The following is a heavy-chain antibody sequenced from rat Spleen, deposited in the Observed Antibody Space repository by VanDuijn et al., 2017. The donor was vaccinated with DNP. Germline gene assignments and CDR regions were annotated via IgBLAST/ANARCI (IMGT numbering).Heavy chain of an antibody. CDR2: ISGSGDTT. CDR1: GFTFTDYW. V-gene: IGHV5-31*01. Sequence: EVQLVESGGDLVQPGRSLKLSCVTSGFTFTDYWMTWIRQVPGKGLEWVASISGSGDTTYYPNSVEGRFTISRDNAKNTLHLQMNSLRSEDTATYYCARAPIAAISNWFAYWGQGTLVTVSS. D-gene: IGHD1-2*01. CDR3: ARAPIAAISNWFAY. J-gene: IGHJ3*01.